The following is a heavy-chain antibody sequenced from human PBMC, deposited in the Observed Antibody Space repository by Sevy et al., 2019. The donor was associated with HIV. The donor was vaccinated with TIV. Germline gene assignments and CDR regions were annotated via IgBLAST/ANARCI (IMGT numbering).Heavy chain of an antibody. D-gene: IGHD2-2*01. CDR2: ISGSGGST. CDR3: AKGGYCSSTSCRYYYYGMDV. J-gene: IGHJ6*02. CDR1: GFTFSSYA. V-gene: IGHV3-23*01. Sequence: GGSLRLSCAASGFTFSSYAMSWVRQAPGKGLEWVSAISGSGGSTYYADSVKGRFTISRANSKNTLYLQMNSLRAEDTAVYYCAKGGYCSSTSCRYYYYGMDVWGQGTTVTVSS.